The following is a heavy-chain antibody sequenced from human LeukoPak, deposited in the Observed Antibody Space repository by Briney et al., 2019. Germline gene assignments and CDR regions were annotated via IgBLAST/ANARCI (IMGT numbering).Heavy chain of an antibody. CDR2: IKSKTDGGTT. Sequence: GGSLRLSCAASGFTFSNAWMSWVRQAPGKGLEWVGRIKSKTDGGTTDDAAPGKGRFTISRDDSKKMVYLQMNSVKIEDTAVYYCTTDGYRWGPRGVWGQGTTVTVS. D-gene: IGHD3-16*02. J-gene: IGHJ6*02. V-gene: IGHV3-15*01. CDR1: GFTFSNAW. CDR3: TTDGYRWGPRGV.